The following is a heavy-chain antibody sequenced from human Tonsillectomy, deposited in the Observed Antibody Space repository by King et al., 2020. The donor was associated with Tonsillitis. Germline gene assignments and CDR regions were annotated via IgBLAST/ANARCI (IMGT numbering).Heavy chain of an antibody. CDR1: GGSISSYY. V-gene: IGHV4-59*01. Sequence: VQLQESGPGLVKPSETLSLTCTVSGGSISSYYWSWIRQPPGKGLEWIGYIYYSGSTNYNPSLKSRVTISVDTSKNQFSLKLSSVTAADTAVYYCARDPGDPYWYFDLWGRGTLVTVSS. CDR3: ARDPGDPYWYFDL. J-gene: IGHJ2*01. D-gene: IGHD7-27*01. CDR2: IYYSGST.